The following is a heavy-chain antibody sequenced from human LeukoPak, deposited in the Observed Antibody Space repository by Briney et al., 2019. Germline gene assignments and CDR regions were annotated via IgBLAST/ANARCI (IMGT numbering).Heavy chain of an antibody. D-gene: IGHD3-22*01. V-gene: IGHV3-21*01. J-gene: IGHJ3*02. CDR2: ISSSSSYI. Sequence: GGSLRLSCAASGFTFSSYSINWVRQAPGKGLEWVSSISSSSSYIYYADSVKGRFTISRDNAKNSLYLQMNSLRAEDTAVYYCAREDYYDTQGAFDIWGQGTMVTVSS. CDR1: GFTFSSYS. CDR3: AREDYYDTQGAFDI.